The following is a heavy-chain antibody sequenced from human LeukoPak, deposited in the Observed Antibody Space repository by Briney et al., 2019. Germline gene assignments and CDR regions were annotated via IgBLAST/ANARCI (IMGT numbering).Heavy chain of an antibody. CDR2: ISWNSGNI. V-gene: IGHV3-9*01. CDR3: AKVDGYNSGWYDS. J-gene: IGHJ5*01. CDR1: GFTFSTSA. Sequence: PGGSLRLSCAASGFTFSTSAMSWVRQAPGKGLEWVSGISWNSGNIGYADSVKGRFTISRDNAKNSLYLQMDILKPEDTAFYYCAKVDGYNSGWYDSWGQGTLVTVSS. D-gene: IGHD6-19*01.